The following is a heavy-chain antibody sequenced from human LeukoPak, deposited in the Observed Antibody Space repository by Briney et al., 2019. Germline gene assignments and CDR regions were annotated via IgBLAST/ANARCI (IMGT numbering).Heavy chain of an antibody. J-gene: IGHJ5*02. CDR3: ARVWPATNWFDP. V-gene: IGHV3-21*04. Sequence: GGSLRLSCAASGFTFSSYTMNWVRQAPGKGLEWVSSISSSSSYIYYADSVKGRFTISRDNAKNSLYLQMNSLRAEDTAVYYCARVWPATNWFDPWGQGTLVTVSS. CDR1: GFTFSSYT. CDR2: ISSSSSYI. D-gene: IGHD1-26*01.